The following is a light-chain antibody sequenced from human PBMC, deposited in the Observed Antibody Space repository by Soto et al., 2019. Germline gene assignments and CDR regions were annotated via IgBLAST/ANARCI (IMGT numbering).Light chain of an antibody. CDR3: QSFDSSLRVYV. CDR1: SSNFGAGYE. J-gene: IGLJ1*01. V-gene: IGLV1-40*01. CDR2: NNL. Sequence: QSVLTQPPSVSGAPGQRVTISCTGSSSNFGAGYEVHWYKQLPGAAPTLVIFNNLNRPSGVPERFSGSKSGTSASLVISGLQAEDEADYYSQSFDSSLRVYVFGSGTKVTV.